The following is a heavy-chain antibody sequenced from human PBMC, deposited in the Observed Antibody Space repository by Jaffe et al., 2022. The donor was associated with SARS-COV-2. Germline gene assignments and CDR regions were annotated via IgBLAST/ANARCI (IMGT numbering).Heavy chain of an antibody. J-gene: IGHJ4*02. CDR3: ARHAYNYGQQVDY. CDR1: GGSISNTNYY. Sequence: QLQLQESGPGLVKPSETLSLTCTVSGGSISNTNYYWGWIRQPPGKGLEWIGSIYYSGSTYYSPSLKSRVTISVDTSKNQFSLKLSSVTAADTAVYYCARHAYNYGQQVDYWGQGTLVTVSS. V-gene: IGHV4-39*01. CDR2: IYYSGST. D-gene: IGHD5-18*01.